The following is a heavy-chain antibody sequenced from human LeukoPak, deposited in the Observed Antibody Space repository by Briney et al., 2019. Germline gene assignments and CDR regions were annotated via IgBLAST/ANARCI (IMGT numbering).Heavy chain of an antibody. CDR1: GFTFSSNY. V-gene: IGHV3-66*02. Sequence: PGGXLRLSCAASGFTFSSNYMSWVRQAPGKGLEWVSVIYSGGSTYYSDSVKGRFTISRDNSKNTLYLQMNSLRAEDTAVYYCARKYGGNSYYFDYWGQGTLVTVSS. CDR3: ARKYGGNSYYFDY. CDR2: IYSGGST. J-gene: IGHJ4*02. D-gene: IGHD4-23*01.